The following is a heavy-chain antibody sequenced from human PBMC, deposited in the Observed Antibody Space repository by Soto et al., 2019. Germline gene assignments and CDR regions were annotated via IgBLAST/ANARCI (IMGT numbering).Heavy chain of an antibody. CDR3: AREKFSNYFDP. CDR1: GGTFNSYG. D-gene: IGHD4-4*01. V-gene: IGHV1-69*01. J-gene: IGHJ5*02. Sequence: QVQLVQSGAEVKKPGSSVKASCKTSGGTFNSYGLSWVRQAPGQGPEWMGQIIPIFGTAKYAQRFQGRLTISADESTSTVYMELSSLRSDDTAMYYCAREKFSNYFDPWGQGTLVTVSS. CDR2: IIPIFGTA.